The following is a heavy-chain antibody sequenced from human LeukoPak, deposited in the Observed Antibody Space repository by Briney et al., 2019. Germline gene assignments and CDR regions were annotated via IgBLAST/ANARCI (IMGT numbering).Heavy chain of an antibody. CDR1: GGSISTTNW. CDR2: ISLSGLT. V-gene: IGHV4-4*02. CDR3: SRENGAFSPFGF. Sequence: PSETLSLTCGVSGGSISTTNWWSWARQSPGQGLEWIGEISLSGLTNYSPSLSGRVTKSLDKPKNQLSLNLGSVTAADTAVYYCSRENGAFSPFGFWGQGTLVTVPS. D-gene: IGHD2-8*01. J-gene: IGHJ4*02.